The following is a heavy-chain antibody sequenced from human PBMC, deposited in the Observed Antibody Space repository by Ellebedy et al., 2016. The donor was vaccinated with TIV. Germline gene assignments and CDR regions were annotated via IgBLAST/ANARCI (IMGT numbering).Heavy chain of an antibody. CDR1: GFIFRGSA. V-gene: IGHV3-73*01. CDR2: IRSEGKFYAT. Sequence: GESLKISXAASGFIFRGSAVHWVRQAPGKGLEWVGRIRSEGKFYATLFDVSVKDRFIISRDDSRNTVYLQMNSLRAEDTAVYYCARDQTFFYYFDYWGQGTLVTVSS. J-gene: IGHJ4*02. CDR3: ARDQTFFYYFDY. D-gene: IGHD2/OR15-2a*01.